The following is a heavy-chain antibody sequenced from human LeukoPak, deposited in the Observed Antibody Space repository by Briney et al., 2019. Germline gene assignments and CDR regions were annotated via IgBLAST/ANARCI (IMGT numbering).Heavy chain of an antibody. CDR3: ARERGNSLFGMDV. CDR2: IYSGGAT. CDR1: VISVGSNY. J-gene: IGHJ6*02. Sequence: GGSLRISCVASVISVGSNYMSWVRQAPGKGLEWVSFIYSGGATLYADSVKGRFTISRDNSKNTLFLQMNSLRSEDSAVYYCARERGNSLFGMDVWGPGTTVIVS. V-gene: IGHV3-53*05. D-gene: IGHD5-18*01.